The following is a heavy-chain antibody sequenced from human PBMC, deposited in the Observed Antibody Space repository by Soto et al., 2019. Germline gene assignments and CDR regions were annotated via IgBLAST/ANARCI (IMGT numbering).Heavy chain of an antibody. V-gene: IGHV3-21*01. Sequence: EVQLVESGGGLVKPGGSLRLSCAASGFTFSSYSMNWVRQAPGKGLEWVSSISSSSSYIYYADSVKGRFTISRDNAKNPLYLQMNSLRAEDTAVYYCANLELYSIRLKYYYYGMDVWGQGTPVTVSS. J-gene: IGHJ6*02. CDR3: ANLELYSIRLKYYYYGMDV. D-gene: IGHD6-13*01. CDR1: GFTFSSYS. CDR2: ISSSSSYI.